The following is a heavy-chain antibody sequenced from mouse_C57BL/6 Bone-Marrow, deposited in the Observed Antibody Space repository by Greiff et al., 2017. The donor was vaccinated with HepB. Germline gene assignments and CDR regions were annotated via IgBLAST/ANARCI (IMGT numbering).Heavy chain of an antibody. J-gene: IGHJ4*01. D-gene: IGHD1-1*01. V-gene: IGHV1-53*01. CDR1: GYTFTSYW. CDR2: INPSNGGT. CDR3: ARRGFTVRYYAMDY. Sequence: VQLQQPGTELVKPGASVKLSCKASGYTFTSYWMHWVQQRPGQCLEWIGNINPSNGGTNYNEKSKSKATLTVDKSSSTAYMQLSSLTSEDSAVHYCARRGFTVRYYAMDYWGQGTSVTVSS.